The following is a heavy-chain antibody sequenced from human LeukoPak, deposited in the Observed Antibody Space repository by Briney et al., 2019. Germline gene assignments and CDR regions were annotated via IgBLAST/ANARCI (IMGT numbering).Heavy chain of an antibody. D-gene: IGHD2-2*01. CDR2: ISAYNGNT. V-gene: IGHV1-18*01. J-gene: IGHJ4*02. CDR1: GYTFTSYG. CDR3: ARDGRRYCSSTSCYLGY. Sequence: ASVKVSCKASGYTFTSYGISWVRQALGQGIEWMGWISAYNGNTNYAQKLQGRVTMTTDTSTSTAYMELRSLRSDDKAVYYCARDGRRYCSSTSCYLGYWGQGTLVTVSS.